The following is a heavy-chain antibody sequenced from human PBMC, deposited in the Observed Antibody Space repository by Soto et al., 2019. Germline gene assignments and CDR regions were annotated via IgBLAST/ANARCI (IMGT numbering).Heavy chain of an antibody. D-gene: IGHD1-1*01. CDR1: GYTFTSYD. J-gene: IGHJ6*03. Sequence: QVQLVQSGAEVKKPGASVKVSCKASGYTFTSYDINWVRQATGQGLEWMGWMNPNSGNTGYAQKFQGRVTMTRNTSISTAYMELSSMRSEDTAVYYCARGVQGWKVGGYYYYMDVWGKGTTVTVSS. CDR3: ARGVQGWKVGGYYYYMDV. CDR2: MNPNSGNT. V-gene: IGHV1-8*01.